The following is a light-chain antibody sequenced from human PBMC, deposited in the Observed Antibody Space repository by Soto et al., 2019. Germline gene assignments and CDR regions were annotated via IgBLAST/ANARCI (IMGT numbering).Light chain of an antibody. J-gene: IGKJ4*01. V-gene: IGKV1-5*01. CDR1: HTFSRW. CDR2: DVS. Sequence: DIQMTQSPSTLSASVGDRVTITCRASHTFSRWLAWYQQKPGKAPKLLIYDVSSLQSGVPSRFSGSGFGTEFTLTISSLQPDDFATYYCQQYNSYPLTFGGGTKVDIK. CDR3: QQYNSYPLT.